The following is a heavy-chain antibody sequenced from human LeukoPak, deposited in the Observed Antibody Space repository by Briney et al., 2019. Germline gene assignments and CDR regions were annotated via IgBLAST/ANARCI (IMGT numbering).Heavy chain of an antibody. CDR1: GGSISSGGYY. CDR3: ARACSCGALSVYWYFDL. D-gene: IGHD2-21*01. J-gene: IGHJ2*01. V-gene: IGHV4-31*03. CDR2: IYYSGST. Sequence: SETLSLTCTVSGGSISSGGYYWSWIRQHPGKGLDWIGYIYYSGSTYYNPSLKSRVTISVDTSKNQFSLKLSSVTAADTAVYYCARACSCGALSVYWYFDLWGRGTLVTVSS.